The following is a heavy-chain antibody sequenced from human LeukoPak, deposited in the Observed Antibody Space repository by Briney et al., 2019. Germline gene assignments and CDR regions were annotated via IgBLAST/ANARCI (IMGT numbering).Heavy chain of an antibody. V-gene: IGHV3-30-3*01. CDR3: ARDAHCSSTSCYYFDY. J-gene: IGHJ4*02. D-gene: IGHD2-2*01. CDR2: ISYDGSNK. CDR1: GFTFSSYA. Sequence: GGFLRLSCAASGFTFSSYAMHWVRQAPGKGLEGVAVISYDGSNKYYADSVKGPFTISRDNSKNTLDLQMNSLRAEDTAVYYCARDAHCSSTSCYYFDYWGQGTLVTVSS.